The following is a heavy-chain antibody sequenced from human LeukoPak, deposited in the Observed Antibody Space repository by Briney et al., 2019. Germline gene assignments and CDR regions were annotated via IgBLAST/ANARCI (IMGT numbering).Heavy chain of an antibody. CDR1: GLTFSSYS. Sequence: PGRSLRLSCAASGLTFSSYSLDWVRHAQGEGRGWVSSIRSRSSYIYYADSVKGRSTISRDHAKNSLYLQMNSLRAEDTAVYYCARDLDYDILTGYYDYWGQGTLVTVSS. CDR2: IRSRSSYI. CDR3: ARDLDYDILTGYYDY. J-gene: IGHJ4*02. D-gene: IGHD3-9*01. V-gene: IGHV3-21*01.